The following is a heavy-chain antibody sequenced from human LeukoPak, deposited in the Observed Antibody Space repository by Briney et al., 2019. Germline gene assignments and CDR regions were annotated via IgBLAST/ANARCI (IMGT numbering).Heavy chain of an antibody. D-gene: IGHD3-22*01. CDR2: IIAIFGTA. V-gene: IGHV1-69*05. Sequence: SVKVSCKASGGTFSSYAISWVRQAPGQGLEWMGGIIAIFGTANYAQKFQGRVTITTDESTSTAYMELSSLRSEDTAVYYCAREIDSSGYYNTYYFDYWGQGTLVTVSS. CDR1: GGTFSSYA. CDR3: AREIDSSGYYNTYYFDY. J-gene: IGHJ4*02.